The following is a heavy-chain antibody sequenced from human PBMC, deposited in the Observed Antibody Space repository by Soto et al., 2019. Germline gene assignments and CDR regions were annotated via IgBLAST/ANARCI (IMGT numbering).Heavy chain of an antibody. CDR3: ARGQWLVHWHVYYYYGMDV. CDR2: IIPIFGTA. J-gene: IGHJ6*02. V-gene: IGHV1-69*13. CDR1: GGTFSSYA. D-gene: IGHD6-19*01. Sequence: ASLKVSCKASGGTFSSYAISWVRQAPGQGLEWMGGIIPIFGTANYAQKFQGRVTITADESTSTAYMELSSLRSEDTAVYYCARGQWLVHWHVYYYYGMDVWGQGTTGTVSS.